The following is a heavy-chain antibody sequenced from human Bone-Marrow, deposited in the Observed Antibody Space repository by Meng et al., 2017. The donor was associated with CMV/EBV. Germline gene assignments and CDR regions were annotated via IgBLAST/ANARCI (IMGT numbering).Heavy chain of an antibody. D-gene: IGHD6-13*01. V-gene: IGHV1-8*01. J-gene: IGHJ6*02. CDR3: ARDFRPQQQLVFYYYYGMDV. CDR1: GYTFSYYD. Sequence: ASVKVSCKASGYTFSYYDIIWVRQASGQGLEWVGWMNPNRGNTAYAQKFQGRVTMTRDTSTSIAYMELSSLRSGDTAVYYCARDFRPQQQLVFYYYYGMDVWGQGTTVTVSS. CDR2: MNPNRGNT.